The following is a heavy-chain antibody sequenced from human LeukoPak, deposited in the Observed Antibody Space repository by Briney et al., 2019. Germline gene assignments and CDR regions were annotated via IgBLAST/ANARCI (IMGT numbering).Heavy chain of an antibody. CDR1: RFTFSIYG. CDR2: ISYDGNNR. D-gene: IGHD3-16*01. V-gene: IGHV3-30*18. CDR3: AKVKGEVIGAFDI. Sequence: GGSLRLSCAASRFTFSIYGMHWVRQAPGKGLEWVAVISYDGNNRYYADSVKGRFTISRYNSKNTLYLQMNSLRAEDTAVYYCAKVKGEVIGAFDIWGQGTMVTVSS. J-gene: IGHJ3*02.